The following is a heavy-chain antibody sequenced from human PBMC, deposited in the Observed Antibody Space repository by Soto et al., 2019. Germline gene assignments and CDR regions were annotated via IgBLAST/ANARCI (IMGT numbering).Heavy chain of an antibody. Sequence: GASVKVSCKASGGTFSSYAISWVRQAPGQGLEWMGGIIPIFGTANYAQKFQGRVTITADESTSTAYMELSSLRSEDTAVYYCARELKYCSSTSCYLYYYYGMDVWGQGTTVTVSS. CDR1: GGTFSSYA. J-gene: IGHJ6*02. V-gene: IGHV1-69*13. D-gene: IGHD2-2*01. CDR2: IIPIFGTA. CDR3: ARELKYCSSTSCYLYYYYGMDV.